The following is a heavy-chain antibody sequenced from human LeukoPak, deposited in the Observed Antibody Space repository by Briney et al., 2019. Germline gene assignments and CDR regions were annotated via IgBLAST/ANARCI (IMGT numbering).Heavy chain of an antibody. CDR2: IYTSGST. Sequence: SETLSLTCTVSGGSISSYYWSWIRQPPGKGLEWIGYIYTSGSTNYNPSLKSRVTISVDTSKNQFSLKVSSVTAADTAVYYCARQIAAGGTFIDYWGQGTLVTVSS. CDR1: GGSISSYY. D-gene: IGHD6-13*01. V-gene: IGHV4-4*09. J-gene: IGHJ4*02. CDR3: ARQIAAGGTFIDY.